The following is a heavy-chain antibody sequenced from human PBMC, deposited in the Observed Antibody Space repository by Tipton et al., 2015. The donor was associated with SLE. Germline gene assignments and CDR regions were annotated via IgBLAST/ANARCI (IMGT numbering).Heavy chain of an antibody. D-gene: IGHD1-26*01. Sequence: GLVKPSETLSLTCAVYGGSFSGYYWSWIRQPPGKGLEWIGEINHSGSTNYNPSLKSRVTISVDTSKNQFSLKLSSVTAADTAVYYCARISRGELTNWFDPWGQGTLVTVSS. CDR3: ARISRGELTNWFDP. J-gene: IGHJ5*02. CDR1: GGSFSGYY. CDR2: INHSGST. V-gene: IGHV4-34*01.